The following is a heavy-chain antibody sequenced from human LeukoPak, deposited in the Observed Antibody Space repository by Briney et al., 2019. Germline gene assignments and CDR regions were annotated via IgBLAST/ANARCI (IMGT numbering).Heavy chain of an antibody. Sequence: SGGSLRLSCAASGFTVSSNYMSWVRQAPGKGLEWVSVIYSGGTTNHADSVKGRFTVSRDNSKNTLYLQMNSLRAEDTAVYFCARGSSHAFDYWGQGTLVTVSS. D-gene: IGHD2-2*01. J-gene: IGHJ4*02. CDR1: GFTVSSNY. CDR2: IYSGGTT. V-gene: IGHV3-53*01. CDR3: ARGSSHAFDY.